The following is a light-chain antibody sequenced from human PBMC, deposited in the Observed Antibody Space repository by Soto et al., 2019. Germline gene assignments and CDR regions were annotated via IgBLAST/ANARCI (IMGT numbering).Light chain of an antibody. CDR1: QSISSY. Sequence: DIQMTQSPSSLSASVGDRVTITCLASQSISSYLNWYQQKPGKAPKLLIYAASSLQSGVPSRFSGSGSGTEFTLTISSLQPDDFATYYCQQYNSYYWTFGQGTKVDIK. J-gene: IGKJ1*01. CDR3: QQYNSYYWT. CDR2: AAS. V-gene: IGKV1-39*01.